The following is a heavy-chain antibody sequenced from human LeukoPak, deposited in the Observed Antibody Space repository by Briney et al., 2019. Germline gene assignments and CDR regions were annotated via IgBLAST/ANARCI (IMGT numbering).Heavy chain of an antibody. J-gene: IGHJ4*02. Sequence: GGSLRLSCAAFGFTFDDYAMHWVRQAPGKGLEWVSGIGWNSDSIGYADSVKGRFTISRDNAKNSLSLQMNSLRAEDTAVYYCATPPRGSGGWELLESDYWGQGTLVTVSS. CDR1: GFTFDDYA. CDR2: IGWNSDSI. D-gene: IGHD1-26*01. V-gene: IGHV3-9*01. CDR3: ATPPRGSGGWELLESDY.